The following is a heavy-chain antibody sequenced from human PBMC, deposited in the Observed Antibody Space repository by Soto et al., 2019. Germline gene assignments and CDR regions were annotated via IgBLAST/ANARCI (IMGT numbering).Heavy chain of an antibody. CDR1: GFTFTGYG. J-gene: IGHJ6*02. CDR2: ISYDGSNK. D-gene: IGHD6-19*01. CDR3: AKEWGVQQWVYYVMDV. V-gene: IGHV3-30*02. Sequence: GGCLRLSCAVSGFTFTGYGLHWVRQAPGKGLAWVAFISYDGSNKTYADSVKGRFTISRDSSKNTLSLQMSSLRAADTAVYYCAKEWGVQQWVYYVMDVWGLGTTLTVYS.